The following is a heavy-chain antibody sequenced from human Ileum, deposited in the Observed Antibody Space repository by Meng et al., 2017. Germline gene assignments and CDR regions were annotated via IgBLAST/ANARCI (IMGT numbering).Heavy chain of an antibody. D-gene: IGHD1-26*01. J-gene: IGHJ4*02. Sequence: QLVGSGGGLVEPGGSLCVSCAASGFTFSNAWMSWVRQAPGKGLAWVARINGDGCYTEYADSVRARFTISRDNAKNTLYLQMNSLRAEDTAVYFCAKDWGGVGALDYWGQGSLVTVSS. V-gene: IGHV3-74*03. CDR2: INGDGCYT. CDR3: AKDWGGVGALDY. CDR1: GFTFSNAW.